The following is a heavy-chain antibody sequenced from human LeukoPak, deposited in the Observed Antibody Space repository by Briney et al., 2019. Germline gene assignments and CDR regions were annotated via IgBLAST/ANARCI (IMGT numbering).Heavy chain of an antibody. CDR3: AREGAIDSGSYYAFDI. D-gene: IGHD1-26*01. CDR1: GYTFTGYY. J-gene: IGHJ3*02. Sequence: VASVKVSCKASGYTFTGYYMHWVRQAPGQGLEWMGWINPNSGGTNYAQKFQGRVTMTRDTSISTAYMELSRLRSDDTAVYYCAREGAIDSGSYYAFDIWGQGTMVTVSS. CDR2: INPNSGGT. V-gene: IGHV1-2*02.